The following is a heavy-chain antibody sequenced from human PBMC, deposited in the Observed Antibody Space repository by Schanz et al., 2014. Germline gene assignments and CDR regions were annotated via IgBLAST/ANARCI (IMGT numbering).Heavy chain of an antibody. D-gene: IGHD6-13*01. J-gene: IGHJ4*02. V-gene: IGHV1-46*03. CDR2: INPSSGTT. CDR1: GYTFTTYY. CDR3: ARDGEAAAGCDY. Sequence: QVQLVQSGAEVKKPGVSVKVSCKASGYTFTTYYIHWVRQAPGQGLEWMGKINPSSGTTRIAQNFQGRLTVTRDTSTSTDYMELSSLRSEDTAVYYWARDGEAAAGCDYWGQGTLVTVSS.